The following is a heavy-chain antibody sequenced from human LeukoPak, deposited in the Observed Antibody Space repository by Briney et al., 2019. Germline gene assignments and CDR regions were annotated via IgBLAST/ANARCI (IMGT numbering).Heavy chain of an antibody. CDR3: ARDGVRLYYDFWSGPYSMDV. CDR1: GYTFTSYG. Sequence: ASVKVSCKASGYTFTSYGISWVRQAPGQGLEWMGWISAYNGNTNYAQKLQGRVTMTTDTSTSTAYMELRSLRSDDTAVYYCARDGVRLYYDFWSGPYSMDVWGQGTTVTVSS. CDR2: ISAYNGNT. J-gene: IGHJ6*02. V-gene: IGHV1-18*01. D-gene: IGHD3-3*01.